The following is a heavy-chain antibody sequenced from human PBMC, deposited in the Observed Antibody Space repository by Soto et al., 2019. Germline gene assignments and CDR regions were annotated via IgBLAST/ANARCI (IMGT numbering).Heavy chain of an antibody. Sequence: EVQLVESGGGLVQPGGSLRLSCAASGFTFSSYSMNWVRQAPGKGLEWVSYISSSSSTIYYADSVKGRFTISRDNAKNSLYLQMNSLRAEDTAVYYCARVVGNSGDVVVVAADYWGQGTLVTVSS. D-gene: IGHD2-15*01. CDR1: GFTFSSYS. V-gene: IGHV3-48*01. CDR3: ARVVGNSGDVVVVAADY. J-gene: IGHJ4*02. CDR2: ISSSSSTI.